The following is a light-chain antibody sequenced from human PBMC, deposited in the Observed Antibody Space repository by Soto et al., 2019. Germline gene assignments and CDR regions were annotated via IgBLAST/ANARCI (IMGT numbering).Light chain of an antibody. CDR3: SSYATSSHLVV. CDR1: SSDVGAYDY. J-gene: IGLJ2*01. CDR2: NVN. V-gene: IGLV2-14*01. Sequence: QSALTQPASVSGSPGQSITISCTGTSSDVGAYDYVSWYQQHPGKVPKLMIYNVNNRPSGVSNRFSGSKSGNTASLTISGLQADDEGDYYCSSYATSSHLVVFGGGTQLTVL.